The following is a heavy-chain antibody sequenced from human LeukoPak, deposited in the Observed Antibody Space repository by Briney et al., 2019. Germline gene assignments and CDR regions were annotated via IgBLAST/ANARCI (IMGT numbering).Heavy chain of an antibody. D-gene: IGHD5-12*01. CDR3: ARHIVGGYDSSAFDI. CDR1: GYTFTSYA. Sequence: GASVKVSCKASGYTFTSYAMNWVRQAPGQGLEWMGWINTNTGNPTYAQGFTGRFVFSLDTSVSTAYLQISSLEAEDTAVYYCARHIVGGYDSSAFDIWGQGTMVTVSS. CDR2: INTNTGNP. V-gene: IGHV7-4-1*02. J-gene: IGHJ3*02.